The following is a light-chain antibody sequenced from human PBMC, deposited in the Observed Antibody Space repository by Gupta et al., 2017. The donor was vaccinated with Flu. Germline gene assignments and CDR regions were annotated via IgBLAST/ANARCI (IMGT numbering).Light chain of an antibody. J-gene: IGKJ2*01. V-gene: IGKV3-11*01. CDR2: EAS. CDR3: QKRSKWPPNT. CDR1: QSVGTY. Sequence: DIVLTQSPATLSLSPGERATLSCRASQSVGTYLAWYQQKPGQTPRLLSYEASNRATGIPARFSGSGSGTDFTLTISRRETEDFAVYDGQKRSKWPPNTCGQGTRLEIK.